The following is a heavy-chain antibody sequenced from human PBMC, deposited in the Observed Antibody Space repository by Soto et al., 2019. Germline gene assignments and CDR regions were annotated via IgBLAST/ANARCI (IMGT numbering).Heavy chain of an antibody. CDR3: ARRSGIWSGYLPKPQHNWFDP. CDR2: IYYSGST. J-gene: IGHJ5*02. Sequence: QLQLQESGPGLVKPSETLSLTCTVSGGSISSSSYYWGWIRQPPGKGLEWIGSIYYSGSTYYNPSLKSRVTISVDTSKNQFSLKLSSVTAADTAVYYCARRSGIWSGYLPKPQHNWFDPWGQGTLVTVSS. V-gene: IGHV4-39*01. D-gene: IGHD3-3*01. CDR1: GGSISSSSYY.